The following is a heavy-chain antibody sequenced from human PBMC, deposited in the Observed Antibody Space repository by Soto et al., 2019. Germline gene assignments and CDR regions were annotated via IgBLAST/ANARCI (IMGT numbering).Heavy chain of an antibody. D-gene: IGHD1-1*01. CDR3: ARPPLDWIGGNSVVFDS. Sequence: PGGSLRLSCAASGFTFSNYNMNWVRQAPGKGLEWVSYISSSSDSMNYADSVKGRFTVSRDNAKNSLFLQMNSLRDEDTAVYYCARPPLDWIGGNSVVFDSWGQGTLVTVSS. CDR2: ISSSSDSM. V-gene: IGHV3-48*02. J-gene: IGHJ4*02. CDR1: GFTFSNYN.